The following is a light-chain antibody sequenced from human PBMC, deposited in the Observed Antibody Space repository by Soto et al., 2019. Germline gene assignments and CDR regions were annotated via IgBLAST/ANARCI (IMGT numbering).Light chain of an antibody. V-gene: IGLV1-40*01. J-gene: IGLJ1*01. Sequence: QAVVTQPPSVSGAPGQRVTISCTGSSSNIGAGYDVHWYQQLPGTAPKLLIYGNSNRPSGVPDRFSGSKSGTSASLAITGLQAGDEADYYCQSYASSLSGYVFGTGTKVTVL. CDR3: QSYASSLSGYV. CDR1: SSNIGAGYD. CDR2: GNS.